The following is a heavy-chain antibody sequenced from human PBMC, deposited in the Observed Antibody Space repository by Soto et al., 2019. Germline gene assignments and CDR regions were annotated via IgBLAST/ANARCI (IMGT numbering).Heavy chain of an antibody. CDR2: IKQDGSEK. V-gene: IGHV3-7*01. CDR3: ARKDYYDSSGYYFYFDY. Sequence: PGGSLRLSCAASGFTFSSYWMSWVRQAPGKGLEWVANIKQDGSEKYYVDSVKGRFTISRDNAKNSLYLQMNSLRAEDTAVYYCARKDYYDSSGYYFYFDYWGQGTLVTVSS. CDR1: GFTFSSYW. D-gene: IGHD3-22*01. J-gene: IGHJ4*02.